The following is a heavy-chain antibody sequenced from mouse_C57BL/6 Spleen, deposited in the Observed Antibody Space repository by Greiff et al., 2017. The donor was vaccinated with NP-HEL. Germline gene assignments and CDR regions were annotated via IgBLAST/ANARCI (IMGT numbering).Heavy chain of an antibody. CDR1: GYTFTDYE. CDR3: TIFTTVVASFDY. CDR2: IDPETGGT. Sequence: LVESGAELVRPGASVTLSCKASGYTFTDYEMHWVKQTPVHGLEWIGAIDPETGGTAYNQKFKGKAILTADKSSSTAYMELRSLTSEDSAVYYCTIFTTVVASFDYWGQGTTLTVSS. V-gene: IGHV1-15*01. J-gene: IGHJ2*01. D-gene: IGHD1-1*01.